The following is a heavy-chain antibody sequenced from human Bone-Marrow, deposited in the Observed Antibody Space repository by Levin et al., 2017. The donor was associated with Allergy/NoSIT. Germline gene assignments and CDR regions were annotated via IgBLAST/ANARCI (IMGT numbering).Heavy chain of an antibody. D-gene: IGHD5-12*01. CDR2: IIPIFGTA. CDR1: GGTFSSYA. V-gene: IGHV1-69*13. CDR3: ASPNIVATMGAATAFDY. J-gene: IGHJ4*02. Sequence: ASVKVSCKASGGTFSSYAISWVRQAPGQGLEWMGGIIPIFGTANYAQKFQGRVTITADESTSTAYMELSSLRSEDTAVYYCASPNIVATMGAATAFDYWGQGTLVTVSS.